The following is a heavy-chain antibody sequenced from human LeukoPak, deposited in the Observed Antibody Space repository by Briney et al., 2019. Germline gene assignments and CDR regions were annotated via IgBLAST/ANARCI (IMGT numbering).Heavy chain of an antibody. CDR2: IYYSGST. V-gene: IGHV4-30-4*08. J-gene: IGHJ3*01. CDR1: GGFITSGYYY. CDR3: ASTGRPEYAFDL. D-gene: IGHD1-1*01. Sequence: SETLSLTCTVSGGFITSGYYYWSWSRQPAGRGLGWIGYIYYSGSTYYNPSLKGRGTISVDTSKNQFSLKLSSVPAPDTAVYYCASTGRPEYAFDLWAQGTMVPVSS.